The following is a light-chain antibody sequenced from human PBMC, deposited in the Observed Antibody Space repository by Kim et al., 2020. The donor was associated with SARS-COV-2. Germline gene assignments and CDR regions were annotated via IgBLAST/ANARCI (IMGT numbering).Light chain of an antibody. Sequence: SPGERATLSCRASRSVSRDSLAWYQQKPGQAPRLLMYGVSSRATGVPDRFSGSGSGTDFTLTINRLAPEDSAVYFCQQYDNTMLTFGGGTKVEIK. V-gene: IGKV3-20*01. J-gene: IGKJ4*01. CDR3: QQYDNTMLT. CDR2: GVS. CDR1: RSVSRDS.